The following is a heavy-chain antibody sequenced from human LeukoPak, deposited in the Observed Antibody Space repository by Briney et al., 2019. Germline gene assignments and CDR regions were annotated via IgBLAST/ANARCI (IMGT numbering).Heavy chain of an antibody. CDR1: GFTFSSYA. V-gene: IGHV1-24*01. J-gene: IGHJ4*02. D-gene: IGHD3-22*01. CDR3: ATNPLYYYDSSGSYY. CDR2: FDPEDGET. Sequence: PGGSLRLSCAASGFTFSSYAMHWVRQAPGKGLEWMGGFDPEDGETIYAQKFQGRVTMTEDTSTDTAYMELSSLRSEDTAVYYCATNPLYYYDSSGSYYWGQGTLVTVSS.